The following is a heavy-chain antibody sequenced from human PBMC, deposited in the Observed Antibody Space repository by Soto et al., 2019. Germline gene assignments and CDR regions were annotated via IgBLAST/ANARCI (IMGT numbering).Heavy chain of an antibody. V-gene: IGHV3-21*01. J-gene: IGHJ6*01. CDR2: ISSTSSFI. CDR1: GFTLSSYT. D-gene: IGHD3-10*01. CDR3: ARDRGTVGTAYYGMDV. Sequence: EVQLVESGGGLVKPGGSLRLSCAASGFTLSSYTMNWVRQAPGKGLEWVSFISSTSSFIYYADSVRGRFTISRDNAKNSLYLQMNSLRAEDTAVYHCARDRGTVGTAYYGMDVW.